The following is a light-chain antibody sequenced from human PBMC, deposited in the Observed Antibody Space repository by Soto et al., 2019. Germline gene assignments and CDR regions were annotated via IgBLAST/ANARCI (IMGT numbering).Light chain of an antibody. V-gene: IGKV1-6*01. CDR1: QDIGNE. CDR2: DAS. J-gene: IGKJ1*01. CDR3: LQDYNYPRT. Sequence: AIQMTQSPSSMSVSVGDRATITCRASQDIGNEVGWYQQKPGKAPKLLISDASTLESGVPARFSGRGSGTNFILTISSLQPEDFATDYCLQDYNYPRTFGQGTQV.